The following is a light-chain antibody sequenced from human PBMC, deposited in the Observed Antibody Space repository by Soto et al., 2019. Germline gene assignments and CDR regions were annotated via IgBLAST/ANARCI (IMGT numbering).Light chain of an antibody. Sequence: EIGLTQSPGTLSWSPGKRATLSCGASQSISSSYLAWYQQRHGQAPRLLIYGASSRATGIPDRFSGSGYGTEFNLTISRLETEDFAVYYCQQYGSSSWTFGQGTKVDIK. CDR1: QSISSSY. CDR3: QQYGSSSWT. J-gene: IGKJ1*01. V-gene: IGKV3-20*01. CDR2: GAS.